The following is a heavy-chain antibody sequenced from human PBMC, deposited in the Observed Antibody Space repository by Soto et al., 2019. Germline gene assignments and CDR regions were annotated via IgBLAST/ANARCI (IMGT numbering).Heavy chain of an antibody. V-gene: IGHV4-59*01. CDR1: GGSISSYY. J-gene: IGHJ3*02. CDR2: IYYSGST. D-gene: IGHD3-16*01. CDR3: ARDRSGGGVWGADAFDI. Sequence: SETLSLTCTVSGGSISSYYWSWIRQPPGKGLEWIGYIYYSGSTNYNPSLKSRVTISVDTSKNQFSLKLSSVTAADTAVYYCARDRSGGGVWGADAFDIWGQGTMVTVSS.